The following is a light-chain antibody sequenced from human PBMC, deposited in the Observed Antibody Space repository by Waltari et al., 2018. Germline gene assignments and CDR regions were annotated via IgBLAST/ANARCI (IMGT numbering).Light chain of an antibody. J-gene: IGKJ2*01. CDR3: MQALQTPRT. CDR1: QSLLHSNGYKY. V-gene: IGKV2-28*01. Sequence: DIVMTQSPLSLPVTPGEPASISCRSSQSLLHSNGYKYLDWYLQKQGQSPQLLIYLGSSRASGVPARFSGSGSGTDFTLKISRVEAEDLGVYYCMQALQTPRTFGQGTKLDIK. CDR2: LGS.